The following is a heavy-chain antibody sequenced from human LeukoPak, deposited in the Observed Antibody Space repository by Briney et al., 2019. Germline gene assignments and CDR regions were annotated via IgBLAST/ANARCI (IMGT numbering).Heavy chain of an antibody. CDR1: GFTFSSYA. CDR2: ISGSGGST. D-gene: IGHD3-3*01. J-gene: IGHJ4*02. Sequence: PGGSLRLSCAASGFTFSSYAMSWVRQAPGKGLEWVSAISGSGGSTYYADSVKGRFTISRDNSKNTLYLQMNSPRAEDTAVYYCAKDLPREGITIFGVVITTPYFDYWGQGTLVTVSS. V-gene: IGHV3-23*01. CDR3: AKDLPREGITIFGVVITTPYFDY.